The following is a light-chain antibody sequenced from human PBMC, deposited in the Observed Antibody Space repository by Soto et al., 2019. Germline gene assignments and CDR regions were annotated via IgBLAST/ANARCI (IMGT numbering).Light chain of an antibody. CDR3: PSCYNPPFS. CDR1: QGIKNY. J-gene: IGKJ4*01. CDR2: AAS. Sequence: EIQVPQQPASLSAYVVDRVTITCLASQGIKNYLAWYQQKPGETPKLLIYAASTLESGIPPRFSGSGSGTDFTLTINNLQPEDVATYYCPSCYNPPFSSGGGTKVYI. V-gene: IGKV1-27*01.